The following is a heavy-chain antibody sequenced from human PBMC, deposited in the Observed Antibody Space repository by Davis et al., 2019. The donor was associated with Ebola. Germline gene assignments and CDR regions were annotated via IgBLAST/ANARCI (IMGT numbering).Heavy chain of an antibody. CDR3: AGNWGTNFDY. CDR2: INHSGST. D-gene: IGHD7-27*01. V-gene: IGHV4-34*01. Sequence: SETLSLTCAVYGGSFSGYYWSWIRQPPGKGLEWIGEINHSGSTNYNPSLKSRVTISVDTSKNQFSLKLSSVTAADAAVYYCAGNWGTNFDYWGQGTLVTVSS. CDR1: GGSFSGYY. J-gene: IGHJ4*02.